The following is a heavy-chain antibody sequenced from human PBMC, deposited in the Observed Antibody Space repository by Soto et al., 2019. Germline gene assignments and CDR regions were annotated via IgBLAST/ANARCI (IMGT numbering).Heavy chain of an antibody. J-gene: IGHJ6*02. CDR3: AKDLSSGWSFYYYGMDV. CDR2: ISYDGSNK. D-gene: IGHD6-19*01. V-gene: IGHV3-30*18. Sequence: GGSLRLSYAASGFTFSSYGMHWVRQAPGKGLEWVAVISYDGSNKYYADSVKGRFTISRDNSKNTLYLQMNSLRAEDTAVYYCAKDLSSGWSFYYYGMDVWGQGTTVTVSS. CDR1: GFTFSSYG.